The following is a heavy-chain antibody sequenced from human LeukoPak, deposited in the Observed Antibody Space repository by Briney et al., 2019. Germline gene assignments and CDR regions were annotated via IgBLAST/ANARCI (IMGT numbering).Heavy chain of an antibody. Sequence: PSETLSLTCAVSGASISNYYWSWTRQPPGKGLEWIGYIDYSGSTNHSPSLKSRVTISLDTSTNQFSLKLSSVTAADTAVYYCARHYSSDPFDYWGQGTLVTVSS. D-gene: IGHD6-19*01. CDR1: GASISNYY. V-gene: IGHV4-59*01. J-gene: IGHJ4*02. CDR2: IDYSGST. CDR3: ARHYSSDPFDY.